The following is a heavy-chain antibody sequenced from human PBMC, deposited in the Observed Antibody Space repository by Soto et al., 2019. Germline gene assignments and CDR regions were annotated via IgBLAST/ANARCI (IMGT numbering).Heavy chain of an antibody. CDR1: GCPFRIYA. J-gene: IGHJ4*02. Sequence: GSSVKVSCTASGCPFRIYAITWVRQAPGQGLEWMGGTIPLFGTPNYAQKFQGRVTITADKSTNTVYIELSRLRYEATAVYYGARDAGGYQPPTDWGQGTLVTFSS. V-gene: IGHV1-69*06. CDR2: TIPLFGTP. D-gene: IGHD2-2*01. CDR3: ARDAGGYQPPTD.